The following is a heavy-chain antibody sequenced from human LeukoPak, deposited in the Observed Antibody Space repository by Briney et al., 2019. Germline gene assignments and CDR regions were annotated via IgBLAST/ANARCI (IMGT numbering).Heavy chain of an antibody. D-gene: IGHD1-26*01. CDR1: GFTFSSYS. V-gene: IGHV3-21*01. CDR2: ISSSSSYI. CDR3: AKDREGGSWFDP. J-gene: IGHJ5*02. Sequence: GGSLRLSCAASGFTFSSYSMNWVRQAPGKGLEWVSSISSSSSYIYYADPVKGRFTISRDNAKNSLYLQMNSLRAEDTAVYYCAKDREGGSWFDPWGQGTLVTVSS.